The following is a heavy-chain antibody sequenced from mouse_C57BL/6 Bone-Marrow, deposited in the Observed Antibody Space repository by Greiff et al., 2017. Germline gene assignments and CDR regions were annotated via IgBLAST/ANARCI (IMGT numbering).Heavy chain of an antibody. D-gene: IGHD2-2*01. V-gene: IGHV1-81*01. CDR2: IYPRSGNT. Sequence: QVQLQQSGAELARPGASVKLSCNASGYTFTSYGISWVKQRTGQGLEWIGEIYPRSGNTYYNEKFKGKATLTADKSSSTAYMELRSLTSEDSAVYFCAPDLLWLRRGYWGQGTTLTVSS. J-gene: IGHJ2*01. CDR3: APDLLWLRRGY. CDR1: GYTFTSYG.